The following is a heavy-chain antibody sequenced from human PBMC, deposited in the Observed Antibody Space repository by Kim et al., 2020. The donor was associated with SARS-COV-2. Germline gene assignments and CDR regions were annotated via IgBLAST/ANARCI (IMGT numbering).Heavy chain of an antibody. CDR2: ISKSGGST. J-gene: IGHJ4*02. CDR3: AKEYSSSSAGY. D-gene: IGHD6-6*01. CDR1: GFTFSSYD. Sequence: GGSLRLSCAASGFTFSSYDMSWVRQAPGKVLQWVSGISKSGGSTYYADSVKGRFTISRDNSKNTLYLQLNSLRAEDTAVYYCAKEYSSSSAGYWGQGTLVTVSS. V-gene: IGHV3-23*01.